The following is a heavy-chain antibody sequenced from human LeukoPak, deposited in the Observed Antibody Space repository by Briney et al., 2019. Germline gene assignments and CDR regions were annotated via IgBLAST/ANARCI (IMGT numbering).Heavy chain of an antibody. D-gene: IGHD6-19*01. J-gene: IGHJ5*02. Sequence: SVKVSCKASGGTFSSYAISWVRQAPGQGLEWMGRIIPIFGTANYAQKFQGRVTITADESTSTAYMELSSLRSDDTAVYYCARTSIAVAGYNWFDPWAQGTLVTVSS. CDR3: ARTSIAVAGYNWFDP. CDR1: GGTFSSYA. V-gene: IGHV1-69*13. CDR2: IIPIFGTA.